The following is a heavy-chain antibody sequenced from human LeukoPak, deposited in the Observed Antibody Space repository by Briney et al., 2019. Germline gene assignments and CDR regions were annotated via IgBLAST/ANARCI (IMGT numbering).Heavy chain of an antibody. Sequence: PSQTLSLTCTVSGGSISSGGYYWSWIRQHPGKGLEWIGYIYYSGSTYYNPSLKSRVTISVDRSKNQFSLKLSSVTAADTAVYYCARLAAESSSSFNYYYYGMDVWGQGTTVTVSS. J-gene: IGHJ6*02. CDR3: ARLAAESSSSFNYYYYGMDV. CDR1: GGSISSGGYY. CDR2: IYYSGST. D-gene: IGHD6-13*01. V-gene: IGHV4-31*03.